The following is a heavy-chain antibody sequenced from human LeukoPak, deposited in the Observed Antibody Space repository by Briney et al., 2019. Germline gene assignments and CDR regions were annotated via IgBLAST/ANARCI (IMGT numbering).Heavy chain of an antibody. V-gene: IGHV3-11*01. J-gene: IGHJ4*02. CDR3: AKLKMTTIDY. CDR1: GFTFSDYY. CDR2: ISGTGSTI. Sequence: GGSLRLSCAASGFTFSDYYMSWIRQAPGKGLEWASYISGTGSTIYYADSVKGRFTISRDNAKDSLYQQMNSLRAEDTAVYYCAKLKMTTIDYWGQGTLVTVSS. D-gene: IGHD5-24*01.